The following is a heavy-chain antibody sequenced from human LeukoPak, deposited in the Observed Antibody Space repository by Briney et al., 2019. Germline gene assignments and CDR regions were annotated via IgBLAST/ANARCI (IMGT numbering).Heavy chain of an antibody. CDR1: GGSISSYY. CDR3: ARDSYYYDSSGYSSRRAFDI. J-gene: IGHJ3*02. CDR2: IYYSGST. V-gene: IGHV4-59*01. D-gene: IGHD3-22*01. Sequence: SETLSLTCTVSGGSISSYYWSWIRQPPGKGLEWIGYIYYSGSTNYNPSLKSRVTISVDTSKNQSSLKLSSVTAADTAVYYCARDSYYYDSSGYSSRRAFDIWGQGTMVTVSS.